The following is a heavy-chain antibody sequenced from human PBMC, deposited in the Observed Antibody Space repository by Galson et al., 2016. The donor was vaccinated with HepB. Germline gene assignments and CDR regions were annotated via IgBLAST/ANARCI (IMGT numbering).Heavy chain of an antibody. V-gene: IGHV3-48*02. Sequence: SLRLSCAASGFTLSKFHMNWVRQAPGKGLEWVSYISGSSSTIYYADSVRGRFTISRDNAKNSLYLQMNSLRDDDTAVYYCARTQVVVVAHYYGMDVWGQGTTVTVSS. CDR1: GFTLSKFH. J-gene: IGHJ6*02. CDR3: ARTQVVVVAHYYGMDV. D-gene: IGHD2-15*01. CDR2: ISGSSSTI.